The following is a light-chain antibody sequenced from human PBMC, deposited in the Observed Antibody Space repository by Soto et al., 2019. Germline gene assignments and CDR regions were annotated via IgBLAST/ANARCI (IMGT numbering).Light chain of an antibody. J-gene: IGKJ1*01. CDR3: QQGYSRPRT. Sequence: DIQLTQSPSSLSASVGDRVTITCRASQSISTSLNWYQQKPGKAPNLLIFTSSNLESGVPSRFSGSGSGTDFTLTISSLQPEGFATYFCQQGYSRPRTFGQGTKV. CDR1: QSISTS. CDR2: TSS. V-gene: IGKV1-39*01.